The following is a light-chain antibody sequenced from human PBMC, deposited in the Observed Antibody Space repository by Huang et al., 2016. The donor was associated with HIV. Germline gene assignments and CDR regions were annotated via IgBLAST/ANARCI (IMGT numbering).Light chain of an antibody. CDR3: QQYNSYPWT. CDR2: DAS. V-gene: IGKV1-5*01. CDR1: QTINTW. J-gene: IGKJ1*01. Sequence: DIQMTQSPFTLSASVGDRVTIACRASQTINTWLAWYQQKLGKAPKLLIYDASTLERGVPSRCSGSGSGTEFTLTITSLQPDDFATYYCQQYNSYPWTFGQGTKVDIK.